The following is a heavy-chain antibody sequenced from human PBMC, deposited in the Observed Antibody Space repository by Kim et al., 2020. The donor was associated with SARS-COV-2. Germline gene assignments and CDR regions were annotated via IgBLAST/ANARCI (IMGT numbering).Heavy chain of an antibody. Sequence: SETLSLTCTVSGGSISSGGYYWSWIRQHPGKGLEWIGYIYYSGGTYYNPSLKSRVTISVDTSKNQFSLKLSSVTAADTAVYYCARDRSRLRGPELWSGSRPEGGMDVWGQGTTVTVSS. J-gene: IGHJ6*02. CDR1: GGSISSGGYY. V-gene: IGHV4-31*03. CDR2: IYYSGGT. CDR3: ARDRSRLRGPELWSGSRPEGGMDV. D-gene: IGHD3-3*01.